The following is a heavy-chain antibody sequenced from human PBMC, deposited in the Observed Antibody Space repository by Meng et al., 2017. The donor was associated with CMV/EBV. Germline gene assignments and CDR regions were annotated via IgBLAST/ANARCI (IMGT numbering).Heavy chain of an antibody. J-gene: IGHJ4*02. V-gene: IGHV4-39*07. CDR1: GGSISSSSYY. Sequence: SETLSLTCTVSGGSISSSSYYWGWIRQPPGKGLEWIGSIYYSGSTYYNPSLKSRVTISVDTSKNQFSLKLSSVTAADTAVYYCAREGWLQLRYFDYWGRGTLVTVSS. D-gene: IGHD5-24*01. CDR2: IYYSGST. CDR3: AREGWLQLRYFDY.